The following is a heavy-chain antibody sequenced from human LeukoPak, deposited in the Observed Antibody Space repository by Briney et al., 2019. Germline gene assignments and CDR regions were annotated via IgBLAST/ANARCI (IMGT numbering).Heavy chain of an antibody. V-gene: IGHV1-2*02. CDR3: ARGPALYYDILTGSTYNYFDP. CDR2: INPKTGGT. Sequence: ASVKVSCKASGYTFIGDYMHWVRQAPAHGPEWVESINPKTGGTKYAQKFHGRLTMTRDTSISTAYMELSRLRSDDTAVYYCARGPALYYDILTGSTYNYFDPWGQGTLVTVSS. J-gene: IGHJ5*02. CDR1: GYTFIGDY. D-gene: IGHD3-9*01.